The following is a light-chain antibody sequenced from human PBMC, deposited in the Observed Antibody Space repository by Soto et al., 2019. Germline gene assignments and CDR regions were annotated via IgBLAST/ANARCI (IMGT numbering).Light chain of an antibody. CDR2: DAS. V-gene: IGKV1-5*01. CDR3: QQYNSSPYT. CDR1: QSISSW. Sequence: EIQMTQSPSTLSSSVGDRVTITCRASQSISSWLTWYQQKPGKAPKLLIYDASSMETGVPSRFSGSGSGTEFTLTISRLQPEDFALYYCQQYNSSPYTFGQGTKLEIK. J-gene: IGKJ2*01.